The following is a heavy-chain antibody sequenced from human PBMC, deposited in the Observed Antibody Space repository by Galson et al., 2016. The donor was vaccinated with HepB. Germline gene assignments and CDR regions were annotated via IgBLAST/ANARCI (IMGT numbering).Heavy chain of an antibody. V-gene: IGHV4-39*01. Sequence: GGSISSSHYYCGWIRQPPGKGLEWIGNVYYSGSTYYNPSLKSRVTISVDTSKNQFSLKLTSVTAADTAVYYCATYLGGIVRASDYWGQGTLVTVSS. CDR3: ATYLGGIVRASDY. CDR1: GGSISSSHYY. D-gene: IGHD1-26*01. J-gene: IGHJ4*02. CDR2: VYYSGST.